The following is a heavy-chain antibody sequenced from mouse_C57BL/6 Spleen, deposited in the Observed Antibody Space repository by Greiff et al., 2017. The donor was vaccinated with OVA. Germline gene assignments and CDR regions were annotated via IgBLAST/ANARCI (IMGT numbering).Heavy chain of an antibody. V-gene: IGHV1-63*01. D-gene: IGHD1-1*01. CDR2: IYPGGGYT. CDR3: ARSLYGSSYENAMDY. CDR1: GYTFTNYW. J-gene: IGHJ4*01. Sequence: VQLQQSGAELVRPGTSVKMSCKASGYTFTNYWIGWAKQRPGHGLEWIGDIYPGGGYTNYNEKFKGKATLTADKSSSTAYMQFSSLTSEDSAIYYCARSLYGSSYENAMDYWGQGTSVTVSS.